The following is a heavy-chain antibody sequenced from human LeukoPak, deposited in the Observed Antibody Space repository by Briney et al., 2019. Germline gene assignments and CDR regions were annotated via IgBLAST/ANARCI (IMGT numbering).Heavy chain of an antibody. CDR2: IYYSGRT. D-gene: IGHD3-22*01. V-gene: IGHV4-39*01. CDR1: GDSVSRSDSY. J-gene: IGHJ1*01. Sequence: SETLSLTCSVSGDSVSRSDSYWDWIRQPPGKGLEWLGTIYYSGRTYYSPSLKSRVTMSVDPSNNQFSLNLRSVTAADTAVYYCARRRYYDGSGYLKWGQGTLLSVSS. CDR3: ARRRYYDGSGYLK.